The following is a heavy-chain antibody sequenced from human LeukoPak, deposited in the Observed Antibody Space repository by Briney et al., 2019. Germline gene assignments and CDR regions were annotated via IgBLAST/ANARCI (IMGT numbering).Heavy chain of an antibody. CDR1: GGSISSYY. V-gene: IGHV4-59*01. CDR3: ARTMVRGRTLSWFDP. Sequence: SETLSLTCTVSGGSISSYYWGWIRQPPGKGLEWIGYIYYSGSTNYNPSLKSRVTISVDTSKNQFSLKLSSVTAADTAVYYCARTMVRGRTLSWFDPWGQGTLVTVSS. J-gene: IGHJ5*02. D-gene: IGHD3-10*01. CDR2: IYYSGST.